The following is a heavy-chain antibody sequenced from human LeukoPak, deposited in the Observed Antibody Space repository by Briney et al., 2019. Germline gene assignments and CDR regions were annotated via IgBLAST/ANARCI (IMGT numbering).Heavy chain of an antibody. J-gene: IGHJ4*02. CDR1: GFTLSDYY. Sequence: RGSLRLSCAASGFTLSDYYMRWIRQAPGEGLGWVSYISSRGSTIYYADSVKGRFTISRENAKNSLYLQMNSLRGEDTAVYYCARDRMGATVYWRQGTMVTVSS. CDR3: ARDRMGATVY. CDR2: ISSRGSTI. D-gene: IGHD1-26*01. V-gene: IGHV3-11*01.